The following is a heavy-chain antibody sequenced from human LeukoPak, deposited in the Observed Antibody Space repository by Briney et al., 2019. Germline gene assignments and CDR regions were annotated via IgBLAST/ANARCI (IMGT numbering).Heavy chain of an antibody. CDR2: IDHSGST. Sequence: SETLSLTCTVSRGSISNYYWSWIRQPPGKGLEWIGYIDHSGSTKYNPSLKSRVTISVDTSKNQFSLKLSSVTAADTAIYYCAIPRVSNAFDIWGQGTMVTVSS. V-gene: IGHV4-59*08. D-gene: IGHD6-13*01. CDR3: AIPRVSNAFDI. J-gene: IGHJ3*02. CDR1: RGSISNYY.